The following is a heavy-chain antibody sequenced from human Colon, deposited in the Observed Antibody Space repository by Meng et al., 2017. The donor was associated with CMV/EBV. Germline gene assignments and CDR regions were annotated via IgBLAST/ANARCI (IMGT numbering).Heavy chain of an antibody. J-gene: IGHJ4*02. V-gene: IGHV4-4*07. Sequence: GHLRRSGPGLVNPSETLSLTCTVSGGSISTYYWSWIRQPAGEGLEWLGRISTNRNTDYNPSLNSRATIWLDTSNNQFSLKLTSVTAADTAVYYCVRGGYSGTQTGGVQEYWGQGTLVTASS. D-gene: IGHD5-12*01. CDR2: ISTNRNT. CDR1: GGSISTYY. CDR3: VRGGYSGTQTGGVQEY.